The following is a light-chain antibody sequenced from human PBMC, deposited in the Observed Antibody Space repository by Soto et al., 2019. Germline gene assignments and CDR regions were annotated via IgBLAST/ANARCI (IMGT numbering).Light chain of an antibody. Sequence: DIQMTQSPSTLSASVGDRVTITCRASQSISRWLAWYQQKPGKAPKVLIYDASNLESGVPSRFRGSGSGTEFTRTISSLQPDDFATSYCQQYYIFVTFGQGTKVEI. CDR3: QQYYIFVT. V-gene: IGKV1-5*01. CDR1: QSISRW. J-gene: IGKJ1*01. CDR2: DAS.